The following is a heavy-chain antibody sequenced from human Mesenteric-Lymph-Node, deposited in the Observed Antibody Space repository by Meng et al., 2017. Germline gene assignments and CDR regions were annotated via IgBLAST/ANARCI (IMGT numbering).Heavy chain of an antibody. J-gene: IGHJ4*02. V-gene: IGHV4-30-4*01. CDR2: IYYSGST. Sequence: QVQLQESGPGLVKPPQTLSLIFTVSGGSISSGDYYWSWIRQPPGKGLEWIGYIYYSGSTYYNPSLKSRVTISVDTSKNQFSLRLSSVTAADTAVYYCARDLGVATSIAGFVYWGQGTLVTVSS. CDR1: GGSISSGDYY. D-gene: IGHD5-12*01. CDR3: ARDLGVATSIAGFVY.